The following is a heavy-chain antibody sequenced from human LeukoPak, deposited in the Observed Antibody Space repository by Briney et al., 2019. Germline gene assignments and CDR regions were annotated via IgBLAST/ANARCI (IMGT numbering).Heavy chain of an antibody. CDR2: IGSSENII. J-gene: IGHJ4*02. CDR1: GFTVNDYY. CDR3: AREAVVGAFDS. D-gene: IGHD6-19*01. Sequence: GGSLRLSCAASGFTVNDYYMSWIRQAPGKGLEWVSDIGSSENIISYANSVKGRFAISRDIAKNTLYLQMNSLRAEDTAVYYCAREAVVGAFDSWGQETLVTVSS. V-gene: IGHV3-11*01.